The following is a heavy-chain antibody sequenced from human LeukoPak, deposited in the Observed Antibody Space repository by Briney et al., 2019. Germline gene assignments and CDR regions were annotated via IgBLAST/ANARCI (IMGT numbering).Heavy chain of an antibody. D-gene: IGHD1-7*01. CDR2: INPNTGDT. CDR1: GYTFTGYY. J-gene: IGHJ3*02. V-gene: IGHV1-2*02. CDR3: ARVVTGTFDAFDI. Sequence: ASVKVSCKASGYTFTGYYMHWVRQAPGQGLEWMGWINPNTGDTNYAQKFQGRVTMTRDTSISTAYMELSRLRSDDTAVYYCARVVTGTFDAFDIWGQGTMVTVSS.